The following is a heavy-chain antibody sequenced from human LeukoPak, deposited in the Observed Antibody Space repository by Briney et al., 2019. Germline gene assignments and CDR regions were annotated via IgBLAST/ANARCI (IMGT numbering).Heavy chain of an antibody. CDR2: ISGSSDDI. V-gene: IGHV3-48*01. J-gene: IGHJ6*04. Sequence: GGSLRLSCVGSGFTFSHFGVHWVRQAPGKGLEWVADISGSSDDIHYADSVTGRFTISRDNAKNSVYLQMNSLRVEDTAVYYCARDSGRYGYYMDVWGKGTTVTVSS. D-gene: IGHD1-26*01. CDR1: GFTFSHFG. CDR3: ARDSGRYGYYMDV.